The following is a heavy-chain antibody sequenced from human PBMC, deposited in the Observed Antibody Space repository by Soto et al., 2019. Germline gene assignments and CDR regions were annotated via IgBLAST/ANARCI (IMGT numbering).Heavy chain of an antibody. CDR3: AREIAVAGTHYFDY. D-gene: IGHD6-19*01. J-gene: IGHJ4*02. CDR2: IYYSGSI. V-gene: IGHV4-59*01. CDR1: GGSISNYY. Sequence: SETLSLTCTVSGGSISNYYWSWIRQPPGKGLEWIGYIYYSGSINYNPSLKSRVTISEDTSKNQFSLKMSSVTAADTAVYYCAREIAVAGTHYFDYWGQGTLVTVSS.